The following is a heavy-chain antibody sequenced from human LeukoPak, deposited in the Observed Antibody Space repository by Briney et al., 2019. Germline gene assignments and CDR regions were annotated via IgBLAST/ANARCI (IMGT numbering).Heavy chain of an antibody. J-gene: IGHJ5*02. V-gene: IGHV1-18*03. D-gene: IGHD3-22*01. CDR3: ARDLYYYDSSGPGGWFDP. Sequence: ASVKVSCKASGYTFTSYGISWVRQAPGQGLEWMGWISAYNGNTNYAQKLQGRVTMTTDTSTSTAYMELSSLRSEDMAVYYCARDLYYYDSSGPGGWFDPWGQGTLVTVSS. CDR1: GYTFTSYG. CDR2: ISAYNGNT.